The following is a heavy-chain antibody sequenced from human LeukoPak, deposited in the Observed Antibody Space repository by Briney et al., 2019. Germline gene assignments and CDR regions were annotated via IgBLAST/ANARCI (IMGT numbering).Heavy chain of an antibody. Sequence: GGSLRLSCAASGFTFDDYGMSWVRQAPGKGLEWVSGINWNGGSTGYADSVKGRFTISRDNAKNSLYLQMNSLRAEDTALYYCATYGGANRDDAFDIWGQGTMVTVSS. CDR3: ATYGGANRDDAFDI. D-gene: IGHD1-26*01. CDR2: INWNGGST. J-gene: IGHJ3*02. V-gene: IGHV3-20*04. CDR1: GFTFDDYG.